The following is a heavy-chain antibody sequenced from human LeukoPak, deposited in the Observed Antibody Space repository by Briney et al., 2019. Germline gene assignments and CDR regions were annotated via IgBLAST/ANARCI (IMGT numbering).Heavy chain of an antibody. CDR2: IIPIFGTA. V-gene: IGHV1-69*05. D-gene: IGHD3-22*01. CDR3: ARGYYYDSSAQAFDI. CDR1: GGTFSSYA. Sequence: SVKVSCKASGGTFSSYAISWVRQAPGQGVEWMGGIIPIFGTANYAQKFQGRVTITTDESTSTAYMELSSLRSEDTAVYYCARGYYYDSSAQAFDIWGQGTMVTVSS. J-gene: IGHJ3*02.